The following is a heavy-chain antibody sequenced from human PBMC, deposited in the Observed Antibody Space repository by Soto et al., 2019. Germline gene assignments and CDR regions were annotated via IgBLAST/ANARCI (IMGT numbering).Heavy chain of an antibody. CDR1: GFTFSRYG. J-gene: IGHJ6*02. V-gene: IGHV3-30*18. D-gene: IGHD6-13*01. CDR3: AKELGEGAMDV. CDR2: ISYDGSNK. Sequence: QVQLVESGGGVVQPGRSLRLSCAASGFTFSRYGMHWVRQAPGKGLEWGAVISYDGSNKYYADSDSVKGRFTNSRDNSKNTLYLQMNSLRAEDTAVYYCAKELGEGAMDVWGQGTTVTVSS.